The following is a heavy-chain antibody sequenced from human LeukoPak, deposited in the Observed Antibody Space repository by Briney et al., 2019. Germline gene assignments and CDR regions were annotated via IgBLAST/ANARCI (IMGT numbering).Heavy chain of an antibody. Sequence: PGGSLRLSCGASGFSFSDYYMSWIRQAPGKGLEWVSYISPGGSTFYYADSVKGRFTISRDNAKNSLYLQMNSLRAEDTAVYYCARVERAGNSGWYFVYWGQGTLVTVSS. V-gene: IGHV3-11*01. D-gene: IGHD6-19*01. J-gene: IGHJ4*02. CDR1: GFSFSDYY. CDR3: ARVERAGNSGWYFVY. CDR2: ISPGGSTF.